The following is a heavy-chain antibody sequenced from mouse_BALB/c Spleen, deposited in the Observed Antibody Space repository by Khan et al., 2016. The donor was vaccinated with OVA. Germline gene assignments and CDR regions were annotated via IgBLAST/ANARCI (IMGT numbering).Heavy chain of an antibody. CDR1: GYTFTDYT. J-gene: IGHJ4*01. CDR2: ISTYYGDA. Sequence: QVQLQQSGAELVRPGVSVKISCKGSGYTFTDYTIHWMKQSHKKSLEWIGIISTYYGDAKYNQKFKDRATMTVDKSSNTAYMEIARLTSDDSAIYYCARSFTTTASLYAMDYWGQGTSVTVSS. CDR3: ARSFTTTASLYAMDY. V-gene: IGHV1S137*01. D-gene: IGHD1-1*01.